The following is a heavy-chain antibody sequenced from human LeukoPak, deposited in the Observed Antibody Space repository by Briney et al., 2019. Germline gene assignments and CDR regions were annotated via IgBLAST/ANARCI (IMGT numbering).Heavy chain of an antibody. CDR3: ARDAISSGRRVRGVIGHWLDP. D-gene: IGHD3-10*01. CDR2: INPNSGGT. CDR1: GYTFTGYY. J-gene: IGHJ5*02. Sequence: ASVKVSCKASGYTFTGYYMHWVGQAPGQGLEWMGWINPNSGGTNYAQKFQGRVTMTRDTSISTAYMELSRLRSDDTAVYYCARDAISSGRRVRGVIGHWLDPWGRGTLVSVST. V-gene: IGHV1-2*02.